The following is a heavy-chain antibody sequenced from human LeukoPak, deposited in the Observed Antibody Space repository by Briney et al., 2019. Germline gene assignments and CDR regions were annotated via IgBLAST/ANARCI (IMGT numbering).Heavy chain of an antibody. J-gene: IGHJ4*02. D-gene: IGHD5-12*01. V-gene: IGHV3-30*18. CDR2: ISIDGSEK. CDR1: GFTFSSHG. CDR3: ANPQSRGYDYLDY. Sequence: GGSLRLSCAASGFTFSSHGMHWVRQAPGKGLEWVAVISIDGSEKYYADSVKGRFTISRDNSKNTLYLQMNSLRGDDTAVYYCANPQSRGYDYLDYWGQGTLVTVSS.